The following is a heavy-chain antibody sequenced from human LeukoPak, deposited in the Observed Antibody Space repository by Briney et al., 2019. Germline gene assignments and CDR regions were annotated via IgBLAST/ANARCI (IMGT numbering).Heavy chain of an antibody. CDR3: ARGLRGDHYYFDY. CDR1: GFTFSSYA. CDR2: ISYDGSNK. Sequence: GGSLRLSCAASGFTFSSYAMHWVRQAPGKGLEWVAVISYDGSNKYYADSVKGRFTISRDNSKNTLYLQMNSLRAEDTAVYYYARGLRGDHYYFDYWGQGTLVTVSS. D-gene: IGHD3-16*01. V-gene: IGHV3-30-3*01. J-gene: IGHJ4*02.